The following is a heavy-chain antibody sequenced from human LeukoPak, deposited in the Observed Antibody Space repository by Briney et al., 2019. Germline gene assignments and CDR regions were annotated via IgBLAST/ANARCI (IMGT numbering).Heavy chain of an antibody. CDR1: GFTFSSYW. Sequence: GGSLRLSCAASGFTFSSYWMHWVRQAPGKGLVWVSRINTDGSSTSYSDSVKGRFTISRDNAKNTLYLQMNSLRAEDTAVYYCASWRGQQLSAFDIWGQGTMVTVSS. CDR3: ASWRGQQLSAFDI. D-gene: IGHD6-13*01. CDR2: INTDGSST. V-gene: IGHV3-74*01. J-gene: IGHJ3*02.